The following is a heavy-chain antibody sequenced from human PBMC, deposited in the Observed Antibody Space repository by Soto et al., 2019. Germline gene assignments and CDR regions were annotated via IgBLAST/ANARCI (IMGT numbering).Heavy chain of an antibody. J-gene: IGHJ3*02. Sequence: ASVKVSCKASGGTFSSYTISWVRQAPGQGLEWMGRIIPILGIANYALKFQGRVTVTADKSTSTAYMELSSLRSEDTAVYYCARANIVVVPAALNGAFDIWGQGTMVTVSS. V-gene: IGHV1-69*02. CDR3: ARANIVVVPAALNGAFDI. D-gene: IGHD2-2*01. CDR2: IIPILGIA. CDR1: GGTFSSYT.